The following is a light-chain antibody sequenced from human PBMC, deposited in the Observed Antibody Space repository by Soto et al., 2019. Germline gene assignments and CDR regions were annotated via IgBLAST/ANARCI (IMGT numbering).Light chain of an antibody. CDR1: SSDVGGFHY. CDR3: TSKTTPTYLL. V-gene: IGLV2-14*01. J-gene: IGLJ2*01. Sequence: QSVLTQPASVSGAPGQSITISCTGTSSDVGGFHYVSWYQHRPGKAPKLMIYEVSNRPSGVSNRCSGSKSGNMASLTTSGLQADDEDDYYCTSKTTPTYLLFGGGTKLTFL. CDR2: EVS.